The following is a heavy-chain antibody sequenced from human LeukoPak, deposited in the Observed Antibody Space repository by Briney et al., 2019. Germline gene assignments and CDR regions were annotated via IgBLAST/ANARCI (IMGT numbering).Heavy chain of an antibody. D-gene: IGHD3-10*01. V-gene: IGHV1-2*02. Sequence: ASVKVSCKASGYTFTGYYMHWVRQAPGQGLEWMGWINPNSGGTNYAQKFQGRVTMTRDTSISTAYMELSRLRSDDTAVYYCARDRGVAVNYYGMDDWGQGTTVTVSS. J-gene: IGHJ6*02. CDR2: INPNSGGT. CDR3: ARDRGVAVNYYGMDD. CDR1: GYTFTGYY.